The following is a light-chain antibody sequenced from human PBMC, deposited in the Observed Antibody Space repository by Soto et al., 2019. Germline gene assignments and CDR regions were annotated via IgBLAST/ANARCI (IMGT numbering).Light chain of an antibody. CDR3: CSYAGSNTYV. V-gene: IGLV2-23*01. Sequence: QSALTQPASVSGSPGQSITISCTGTSSDVGSYNLVSWYQQHPDKAPKLMSSEGSKRPSGVSNRFSGSKSGNTASLTISGLQAEDEADYYCCSYAGSNTYVFGTGTKLTVL. CDR2: EGS. CDR1: SSDVGSYNL. J-gene: IGLJ1*01.